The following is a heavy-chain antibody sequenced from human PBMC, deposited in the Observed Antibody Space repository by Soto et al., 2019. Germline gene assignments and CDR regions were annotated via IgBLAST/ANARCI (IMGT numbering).Heavy chain of an antibody. CDR1: GYTFTSYD. V-gene: IGHV1-8*01. CDR2: MNPNSGNT. D-gene: IGHD1-20*01. CDR3: ARLYNSYYYYYYGMDV. Sequence: ASVKVSCNASGYTFTSYDINLLRHATGQGLEWMGWMNPNSGNTGYAQKFQGRVTMTRNTSISTAYMELSSLRSEDTAVYYCARLYNSYYYYYYGMDVWGQGTTVTVS. J-gene: IGHJ6*02.